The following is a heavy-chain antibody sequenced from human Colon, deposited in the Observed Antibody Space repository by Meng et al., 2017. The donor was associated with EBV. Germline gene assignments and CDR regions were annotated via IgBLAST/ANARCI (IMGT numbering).Heavy chain of an antibody. D-gene: IGHD5-24*01. Sequence: QVQLVLSGSELKQPGASVKVSCRPSGYTFTSYAINWVRQAPGQGPDWMGWIDPNTGNPTYDQGFTGRFVFSLDTSVSTAYLQLNSLRADDTAVYYCARDSPLDGYSLLDYWGQGTLVTVSS. J-gene: IGHJ4*02. CDR1: GYTFTSYA. CDR2: IDPNTGNP. V-gene: IGHV7-4-1*02. CDR3: ARDSPLDGYSLLDY.